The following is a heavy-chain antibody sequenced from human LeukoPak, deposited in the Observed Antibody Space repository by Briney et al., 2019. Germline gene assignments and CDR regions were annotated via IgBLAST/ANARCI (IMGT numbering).Heavy chain of an antibody. CDR3: GRVRRVSFPYYYDY. V-gene: IGHV4-4*07. J-gene: IGHJ4*02. Sequence: SETMSLTCTVSGGSISSYYWSWIRQPAGKGLEWIGYILTSGSTNYNPTLKSRATISEDTSKNQFSLKLRALAAADTAVYYCGRVRRVSFPYYYDYWGQGTLVTVS. CDR1: GGSISSYY. CDR2: ILTSGST. D-gene: IGHD3-16*01.